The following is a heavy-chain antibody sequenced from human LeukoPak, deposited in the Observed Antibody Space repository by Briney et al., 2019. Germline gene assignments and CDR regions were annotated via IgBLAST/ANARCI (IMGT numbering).Heavy chain of an antibody. V-gene: IGHV3-7*01. Sequence: GGSMSITCSASGFTFSDYCMIWVRQAPGKGLEWVGNIRQDDSEKNYVDYVKGRFAISRDNAKFSLYLQMSSLRAEDTAVYYCATDRKVGTCDPRFNYWGQGTLVTVSS. D-gene: IGHD4-23*01. CDR3: ATDRKVGTCDPRFNY. CDR1: GFTFSDYC. J-gene: IGHJ4*02. CDR2: IRQDDSEK.